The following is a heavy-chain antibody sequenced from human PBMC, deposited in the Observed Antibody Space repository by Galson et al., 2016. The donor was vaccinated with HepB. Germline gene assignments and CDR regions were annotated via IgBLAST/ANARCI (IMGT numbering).Heavy chain of an antibody. D-gene: IGHD1-7*01. V-gene: IGHV3-7*01. Sequence: SLRLSCAASGLTFSTYWMNWVRQAPGKGLEWVANLNQDGSLTYYADSVRGRFTISRDNAKESVYLQMNSLRAEDTAVYYCAKWNFAADLWGQGTVVTVSS. CDR2: LNQDGSLT. CDR3: AKWNFAADL. J-gene: IGHJ3*01. CDR1: GLTFSTYW.